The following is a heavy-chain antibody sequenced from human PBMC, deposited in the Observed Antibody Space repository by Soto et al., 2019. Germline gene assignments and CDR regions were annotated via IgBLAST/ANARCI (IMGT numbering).Heavy chain of an antibody. CDR3: ARGGEPLGYYRLDV. J-gene: IGHJ6*02. CDR2: MYYTGVT. CDR1: GGSVRSGNHF. Sequence: PSETLSLTCSVSGGSVRSGNHFWNWIRQPPGRRLEWLGYMYYTGVTNYNPSLKSRVSMSVDTSKNQFSLKLTSLTAADTAVYYCARGGEPLGYYRLDVWGQGITVTVSS. D-gene: IGHD3-10*01. V-gene: IGHV4-61*01.